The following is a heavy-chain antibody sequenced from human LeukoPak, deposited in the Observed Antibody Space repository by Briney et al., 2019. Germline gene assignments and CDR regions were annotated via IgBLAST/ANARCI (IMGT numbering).Heavy chain of an antibody. V-gene: IGHV3-7*01. CDR1: GFTFSSYW. J-gene: IGHJ4*02. Sequence: GRSLRLSCAASGFTFSSYWMTWVRQAPGKGLEWVATIKQDGSERYYVDSVKGRFSISRDNARNSLSLQMTSLRAEERAVYYCTRQYSSDWPTRFDYWGQGTLVTVSS. CDR3: TRQYSSDWPTRFDY. CDR2: IKQDGSER. D-gene: IGHD6-19*01.